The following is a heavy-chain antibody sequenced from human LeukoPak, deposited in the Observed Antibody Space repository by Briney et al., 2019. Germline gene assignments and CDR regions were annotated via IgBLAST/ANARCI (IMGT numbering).Heavy chain of an antibody. CDR1: GFTFNIYS. CDR2: ISSTSSYK. V-gene: IGHV3-21*01. J-gene: IGHJ6*02. D-gene: IGHD2-21*02. Sequence: GGSLRLSCAASGFTFNIYSMSWVRQAPGKGLEWVSSISSTSSYKYYADSLKGRFTISRDNAKDSLFLQMNSLRAEDTAVYFCVRDQYCGGDCYSDYYYGMDVWGQGATVTVSS. CDR3: VRDQYCGGDCYSDYYYGMDV.